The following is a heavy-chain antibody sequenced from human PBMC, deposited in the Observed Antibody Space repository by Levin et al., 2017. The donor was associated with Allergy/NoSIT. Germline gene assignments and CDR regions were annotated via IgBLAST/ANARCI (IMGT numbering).Heavy chain of an antibody. CDR2: IFPSDSDT. Sequence: GESLKISCQASGYSFTSYWFGWVRQRPGKGLEWMGRIFPSDSDTRVSPSFQGQITMSVDKSISTAYLQWSSLKASDSAMYYCARRDSDGSNSFDYWGQGTLVTVSS. D-gene: IGHD4-23*01. V-gene: IGHV5-51*01. J-gene: IGHJ4*02. CDR1: GYSFTSYW. CDR3: ARRDSDGSNSFDY.